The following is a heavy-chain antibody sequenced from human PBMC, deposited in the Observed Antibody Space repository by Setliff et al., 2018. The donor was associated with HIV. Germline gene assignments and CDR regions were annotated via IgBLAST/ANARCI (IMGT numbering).Heavy chain of an antibody. D-gene: IGHD3-10*01. V-gene: IGHV1-2*02. CDR2: IIPILGIA. CDR3: ARVLSVTMIRGAHGY. J-gene: IGHJ4*02. Sequence: ASVKVSCKASGYAFTSQFMHWVRQAPGQGLEWMGGIIPILGIANYAQKFQGRVTMTSDTSTRTVYMELSSLTSDDTAVYFCARVLSVTMIRGAHGYWGQGTLVTVSS. CDR1: GYAFTSQF.